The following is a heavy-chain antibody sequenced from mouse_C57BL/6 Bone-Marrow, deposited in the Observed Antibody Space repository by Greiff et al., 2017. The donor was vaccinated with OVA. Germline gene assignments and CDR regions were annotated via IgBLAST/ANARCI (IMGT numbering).Heavy chain of an antibody. D-gene: IGHD1-1*01. CDR2: IRNKANGYTT. CDR1: GFTFTDYY. Sequence: EVMLVESGGGLVQPGGSLSLSCAASGFTFTDYYMSWVRQPPGKALEWLGFIRNKANGYTTEYSASVKGRFTISRDNSQSILYLQMNALRAEDSATYYCARHTYYGSSPYYFDYWGQGTTLTVSS. V-gene: IGHV7-3*01. J-gene: IGHJ2*01. CDR3: ARHTYYGSSPYYFDY.